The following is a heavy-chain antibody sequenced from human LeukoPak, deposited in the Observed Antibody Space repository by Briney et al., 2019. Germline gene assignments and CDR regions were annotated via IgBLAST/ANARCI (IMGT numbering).Heavy chain of an antibody. Sequence: SETLSLTCTVSGGSISSSSYYWGWIRQPPGKGLEWIGSIYYSGSTYYNPSLKSRVTISVDTSKNQFSLKLSSVTAADTAVYYCARLLPQQLSRIFDYWGQGTLVTVSS. D-gene: IGHD6-13*01. CDR2: IYYSGST. CDR1: GGSISSSSYY. V-gene: IGHV4-39*01. CDR3: ARLLPQQLSRIFDY. J-gene: IGHJ4*02.